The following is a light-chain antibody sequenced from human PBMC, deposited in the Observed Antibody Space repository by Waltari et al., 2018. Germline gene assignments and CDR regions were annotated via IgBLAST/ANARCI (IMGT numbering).Light chain of an antibody. CDR3: QHYVRLPAT. CDR1: QSVSRA. J-gene: IGKJ1*01. V-gene: IGKV3-20*01. Sequence: EIVLTQSPGTLSLSLGERATLSCRARQSVSRALAWYQQKPGQAPRLLIYGASTRATGIPDSFSGSGSGTDFSLTISRLEPDDFAVYYCQHYVRLPATFGQGTKVEI. CDR2: GAS.